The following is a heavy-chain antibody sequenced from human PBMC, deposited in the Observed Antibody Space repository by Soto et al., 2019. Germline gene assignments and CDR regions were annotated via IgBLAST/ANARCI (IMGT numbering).Heavy chain of an antibody. Sequence: CLRQCCAAAGLTPRSFLVHWLRQATDKGLEWVAVISYAGNNIYYADSVKGRFTISRDNSGNRLYLQMNNLRAEDTAVYYYARGRYCSSTSCLFTDTDPTQIYSWGQG. V-gene: IGHV3-30*03. CDR2: ISYAGNNI. CDR3: ARGRYCSSTSCLFTDTDPTQIYS. CDR1: GLTPRSFL. D-gene: IGHD2-2*01. J-gene: IGHJ4*02.